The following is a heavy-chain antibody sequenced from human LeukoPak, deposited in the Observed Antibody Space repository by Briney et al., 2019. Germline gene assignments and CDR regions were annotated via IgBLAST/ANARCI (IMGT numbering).Heavy chain of an antibody. CDR1: GYSFTSYW. J-gene: IGHJ1*01. CDR3: ARHSRGAVAKAEYFQH. Sequence: PGESLKISCKGSGYSFTSYWIGWVRQMPGKGLEWMGIIYPGDSDTRYSPSFQGQVTISADKSISTAYLQWSSLKASDTAMYYCARHSRGAVAKAEYFQHWGQGTLVTVSS. V-gene: IGHV5-51*01. CDR2: IYPGDSDT. D-gene: IGHD6-19*01.